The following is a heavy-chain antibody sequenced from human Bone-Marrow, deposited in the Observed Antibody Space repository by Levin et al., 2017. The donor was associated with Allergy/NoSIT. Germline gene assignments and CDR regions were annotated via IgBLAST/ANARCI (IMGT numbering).Heavy chain of an antibody. CDR1: GFFFSTFD. J-gene: IGHJ4*02. CDR3: ARGSTEVL. V-gene: IGHV3-33*01. D-gene: IGHD1-14*01. Sequence: GESLKISCVASGFFFSTFDMNWVRQAPGKGLEWVAVIGFNGKSQNYADSVRGRFTVSRDNRRSTLFLQMRNVRDDDTAVYYCARGSTEVLWGQGTLVSVSS. CDR2: IGFNGKSQ.